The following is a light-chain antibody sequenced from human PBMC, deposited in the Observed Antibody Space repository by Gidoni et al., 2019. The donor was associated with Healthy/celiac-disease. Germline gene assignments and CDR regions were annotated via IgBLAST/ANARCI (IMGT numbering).Light chain of an antibody. CDR1: SSDVGSYNL. V-gene: IGLV2-23*02. Sequence: QSALTQPASVSGSAGQSITISCTGTSSDVGSYNLVSWYQQHPGKAPKLMIYEVSKRPSGVSNRFSGSKSGNTASLTIAGLQAEDEADYYCCSYAGSSTWVVFGGGTKLTVL. CDR2: EVS. J-gene: IGLJ2*01. CDR3: CSYAGSSTWVV.